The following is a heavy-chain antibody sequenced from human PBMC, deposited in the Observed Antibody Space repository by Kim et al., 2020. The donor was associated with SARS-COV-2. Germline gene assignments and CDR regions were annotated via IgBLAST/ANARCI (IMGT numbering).Heavy chain of an antibody. CDR1: GGSISSGSYY. Sequence: SETLSLTCTVSGGSISSGSYYWSWIRQPAGKGLEWIGRIYTSGSTNYNPSLKSRVTISIDTSKNQFSLKLSSMTAADTAVYYCARGYDYGDYPGTYYYYGMDVWGQGTTVTVSS. CDR2: IYTSGST. J-gene: IGHJ6*02. V-gene: IGHV4-61*02. D-gene: IGHD4-17*01. CDR3: ARGYDYGDYPGTYYYYGMDV.